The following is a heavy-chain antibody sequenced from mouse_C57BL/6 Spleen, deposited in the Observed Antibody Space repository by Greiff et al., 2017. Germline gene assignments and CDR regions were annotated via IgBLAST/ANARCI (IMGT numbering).Heavy chain of an antibody. CDR2: IYPGSGST. V-gene: IGHV1-76*01. D-gene: IGHD4-1*01. CDR1: GYTFTDYY. Sequence: QVQLQQSGAELVRPGASVKLSCKASGYTFTDYYINWVKQRPGQGLEWIARIYPGSGSTYYNEKFKGKATLTAEKSSSTAYMQLSSLTSGDSAVYFCARTGKGAMDYWGQGTSVTVSS. J-gene: IGHJ4*01. CDR3: ARTGKGAMDY.